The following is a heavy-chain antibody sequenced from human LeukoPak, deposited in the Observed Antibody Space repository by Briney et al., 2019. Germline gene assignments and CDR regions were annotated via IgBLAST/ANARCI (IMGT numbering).Heavy chain of an antibody. Sequence: ASVKVSCKASGYTFTSYAMHWVRQAPGQRLEWMGWINAGNGNTKYSQKFQGRVTITRDTSASTAYMELSSLRSEDTAVYYCAILRRGASQRSGAAADLDCWGQGTLVTVSS. D-gene: IGHD6-13*01. CDR3: AILRRGASQRSGAAADLDC. J-gene: IGHJ4*02. CDR2: INAGNGNT. V-gene: IGHV1-3*01. CDR1: GYTFTSYA.